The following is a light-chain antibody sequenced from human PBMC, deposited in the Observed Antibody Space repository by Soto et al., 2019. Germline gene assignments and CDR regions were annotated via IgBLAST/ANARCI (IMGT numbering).Light chain of an antibody. Sequence: EIVMTQSPATLSASPGERATLSCRASQSVSSNLAWYQQKPGQAPRLLIYVTSTRATGIPARFSGSGSGTDFTLTISTLQSEDFAVYYCQQYNKWPLTFGGGTKVEIK. CDR1: QSVSSN. CDR3: QQYNKWPLT. V-gene: IGKV3-15*01. CDR2: VTS. J-gene: IGKJ4*01.